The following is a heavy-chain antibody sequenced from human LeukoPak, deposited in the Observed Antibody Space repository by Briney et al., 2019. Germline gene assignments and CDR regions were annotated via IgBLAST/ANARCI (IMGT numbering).Heavy chain of an antibody. D-gene: IGHD4-17*01. CDR3: AKIRYGDFYGMDV. Sequence: PGRSLRLSCAASGFTFSSYGMHWVRQAPGKGLEWVAVIPYDGSNKYYADSVKGRFTISRDNSKNTLYLQMNSLRAEDTAVYYCAKIRYGDFYGMDVWGQGTTVTVSS. CDR2: IPYDGSNK. J-gene: IGHJ6*02. CDR1: GFTFSSYG. V-gene: IGHV3-30*18.